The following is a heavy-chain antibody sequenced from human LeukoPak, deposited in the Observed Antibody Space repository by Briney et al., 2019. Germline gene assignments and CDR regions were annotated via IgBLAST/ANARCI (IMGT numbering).Heavy chain of an antibody. V-gene: IGHV3-48*03. D-gene: IGHD6-13*01. Sequence: PGGSLRLSCAASGFTFSSYEMSWVRQAPGKGLEWVSYISSSGSTIYYADSVKGRFTISRDNAKNSLYLQMNSLRAEDTAVYYCAWFWTYSSSWYIFDYWGQGTLVTVSS. CDR3: AWFWTYSSSWYIFDY. CDR2: ISSSGSTI. CDR1: GFTFSSYE. J-gene: IGHJ4*02.